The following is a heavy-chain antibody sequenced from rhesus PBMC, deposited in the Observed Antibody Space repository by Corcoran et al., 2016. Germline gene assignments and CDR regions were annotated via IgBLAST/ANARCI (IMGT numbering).Heavy chain of an antibody. CDR1: GLTVSDFG. CDR2: ISNHYGTT. D-gene: IGHD1-44*01. Sequence: VQLVESGGGLVQPGGSLRLPWAASGLTVSDFGMGWVRQAPGKGLGCVSYISNHYGTTYYEDSLKGRFTISRDNSKNTLFLEVNNLRVEDTAVYYCAKDLQLLYWGQGVLVTVSS. J-gene: IGHJ4*01. CDR3: AKDLQLLY. V-gene: IGHV3S5*01.